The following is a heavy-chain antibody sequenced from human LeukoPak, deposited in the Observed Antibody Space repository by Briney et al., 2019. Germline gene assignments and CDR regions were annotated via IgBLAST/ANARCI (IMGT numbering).Heavy chain of an antibody. CDR1: GYTFTSYA. D-gene: IGHD6-19*01. CDR3: AAVAGRFYGMDV. V-gene: IGHV1-3*01. Sequence: ASVKVSCKASGYTFTSYAMHWVRQAPGQRLEWMGRINAGNGNTKYSQKFQGRVTITRDTSASTAYMELSSLRSEDTAVYYCAAVAGRFYGMDVWGKGTTVTVSS. J-gene: IGHJ6*04. CDR2: INAGNGNT.